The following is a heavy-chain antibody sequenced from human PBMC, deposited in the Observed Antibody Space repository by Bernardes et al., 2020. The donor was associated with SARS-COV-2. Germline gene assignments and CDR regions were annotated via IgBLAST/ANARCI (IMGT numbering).Heavy chain of an antibody. V-gene: IGHV3-74*01. D-gene: IGHD3-10*01. J-gene: IGHJ4*02. CDR3: ACPGGYGSVDY. Sequence: GGSLRLSCAASGFTFSTYWMHWVRQVPGKGLVWLSRISPDGSTTNYADSVKGRFTISRDNAKNTVYVEMNRLRVEDTAVYYCACPGGYGSVDYWGQGTLVTVSS. CDR1: GFTFSTYW. CDR2: ISPDGSTT.